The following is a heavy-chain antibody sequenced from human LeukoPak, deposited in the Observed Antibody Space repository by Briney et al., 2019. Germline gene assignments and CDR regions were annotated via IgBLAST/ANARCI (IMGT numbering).Heavy chain of an antibody. CDR2: ISYDGSNK. V-gene: IGHV3-30-3*01. CDR1: GFTFSTYP. CDR3: ARDPPY. Sequence: PGGSLRLSCAASGFTFSTYPMHWVRQAPGKGLEWVAVISYDGSNKYYADSAKGRFTISRDNSKNTLYLQMNSLRAEDTAVYYCARDPPYWGQGTLVTVSS. J-gene: IGHJ4*02.